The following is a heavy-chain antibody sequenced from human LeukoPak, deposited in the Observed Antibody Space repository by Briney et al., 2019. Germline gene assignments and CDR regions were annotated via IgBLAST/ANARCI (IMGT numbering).Heavy chain of an antibody. CDR1: GFTFRSYC. CDR3: ATYYYDSGGFHFHH. J-gene: IGHJ1*01. Sequence: AGGSLRLSCAASGFTFRSYCMHWVRQAPGKGLEYVSAISSNGGGTYYANSVKGRFTISRDNSRNTLYLQMGSLRAEDMAVYYCATYYYDSGGFHFHHWGQGTLVTVSS. V-gene: IGHV3-64*01. D-gene: IGHD3-22*01. CDR2: ISSNGGGT.